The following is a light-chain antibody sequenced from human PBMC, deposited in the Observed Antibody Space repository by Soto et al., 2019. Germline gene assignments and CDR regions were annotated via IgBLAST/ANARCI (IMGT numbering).Light chain of an antibody. J-gene: IGKJ1*01. CDR3: HQYGDSLWT. CDR2: GAS. CDR1: QSVTSGY. Sequence: EIVLKQAPGTLSLSNGERAILSCRASQSVTSGYLAWYQQKPGQAPRLLIYGASTRATGIPARFSGSGSGTEFTLTISSLQSEDFALYYCHQYGDSLWTFGQRSNVDVK. V-gene: IGKV3-20*01.